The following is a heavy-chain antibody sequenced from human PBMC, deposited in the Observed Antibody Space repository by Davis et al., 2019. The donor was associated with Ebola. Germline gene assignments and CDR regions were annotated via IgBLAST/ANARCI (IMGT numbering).Heavy chain of an antibody. CDR3: VRDSSLKYCSSATCSKGSAFDI. J-gene: IGHJ3*02. Sequence: PGGSLRLSCAASGFTFSAYAMHWVRQAPGRGLEYVTAISNNGDFTYYADSVKDRFTISRDNSKNTLFLQMNSLTTEDTAVYYCVRDSSLKYCSSATCSKGSAFDIWGQGTMVTVSS. CDR2: ISNNGDFT. D-gene: IGHD2-2*01. V-gene: IGHV3-64D*06. CDR1: GFTFSAYA.